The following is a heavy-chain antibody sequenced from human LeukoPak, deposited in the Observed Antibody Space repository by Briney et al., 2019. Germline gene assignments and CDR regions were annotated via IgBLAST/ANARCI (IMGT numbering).Heavy chain of an antibody. CDR1: GYTFTSYY. V-gene: IGHV1-46*01. CDR3: ARAFGVVIRTTNFDY. CDR2: INPSGGST. D-gene: IGHD3-3*01. J-gene: IGHJ4*02. Sequence: ASEKVSCKASGYTFTSYYMHWVRQAPGQGLEWMGIINPSGGSTSYAQKFQGRVTMTRDTSTSTVYMELSSLRSEDTAVYYCARAFGVVIRTTNFDYWGQGTLVTVSS.